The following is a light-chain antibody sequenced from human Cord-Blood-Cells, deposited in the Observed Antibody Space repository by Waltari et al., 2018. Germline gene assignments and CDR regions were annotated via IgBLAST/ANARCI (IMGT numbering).Light chain of an antibody. CDR2: DVG. V-gene: IGLV2-14*01. Sequence: QSALTQPASVSGSPGQSITIPCTGTSSAVSGYNYVSWYQQHPGKAPKLMIYDVGNRPSGVANRFSGSKSGNTASLTSSGLQAEDEADYYCSSYTSSSTWVFGGGTKLTVL. CDR1: SSAVSGYNY. J-gene: IGLJ3*02. CDR3: SSYTSSSTWV.